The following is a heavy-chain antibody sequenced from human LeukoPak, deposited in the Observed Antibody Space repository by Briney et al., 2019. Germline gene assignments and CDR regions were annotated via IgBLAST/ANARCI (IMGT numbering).Heavy chain of an antibody. D-gene: IGHD1-7*01. CDR2: ISTDGSTT. J-gene: IGHJ4*02. CDR3: ARGGGPGNYVSGDY. Sequence: PGGSLRLSCAASGFMFSTYWMHWVRQTPGKGLVWVSRISTDGSTTNYADSVKGRFTISRDNAKNTVYLQMNSLRAEDTAVYYCARGGGPGNYVSGDYWGQATLVTVSS. V-gene: IGHV3-74*01. CDR1: GFMFSTYW.